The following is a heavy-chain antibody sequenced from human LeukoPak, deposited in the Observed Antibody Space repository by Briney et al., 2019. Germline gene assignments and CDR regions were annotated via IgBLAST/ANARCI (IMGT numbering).Heavy chain of an antibody. V-gene: IGHV3-23*01. J-gene: IGHJ4*02. Sequence: PGGSLRLSCAASGFTFSSYAMSWVRQAPGKGLEWVSAISGSGGSTYYADSVKGRSTISRDNSKNTLYLQMNSLRAEDTAVYYCAKDRFGELLYDYWGQGTLVTVSS. D-gene: IGHD3-10*01. CDR1: GFTFSSYA. CDR3: AKDRFGELLYDY. CDR2: ISGSGGST.